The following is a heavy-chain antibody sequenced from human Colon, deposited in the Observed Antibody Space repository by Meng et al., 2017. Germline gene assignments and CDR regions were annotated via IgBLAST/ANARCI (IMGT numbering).Heavy chain of an antibody. CDR3: AKRRRDGYNSEFDS. D-gene: IGHD5-24*01. CDR2: ISGSGDST. Sequence: GESLKISCAASGFTFSSYAMSWVRQAPGKGLEGVSDISGSGDSTYYADSVKGRFTISRDNSRNTLYLQMNSLRVEDTAMYYCAKRRRDGYNSEFDSWGQGILVTVSS. J-gene: IGHJ4*02. CDR1: GFTFSSYA. V-gene: IGHV3-23*01.